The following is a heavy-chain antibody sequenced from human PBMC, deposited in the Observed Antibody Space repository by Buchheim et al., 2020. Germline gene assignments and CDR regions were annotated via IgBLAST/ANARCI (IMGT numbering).Heavy chain of an antibody. J-gene: IGHJ5*02. CDR3: ARETLYGDSSGWFDP. Sequence: QVQLVQSGAEMKKPGSSVKVSCEASGGTFNNYIISWLRQAPGQGLEWMGRVIPFLDITNYAQKFQDRVKITVDKSMNMAYIEVSSLKSEDTAIYYCARETLYGDSSGWFDPWGQGAL. V-gene: IGHV1-69*08. D-gene: IGHD4-17*01. CDR1: GGTFNNYI. CDR2: VIPFLDIT.